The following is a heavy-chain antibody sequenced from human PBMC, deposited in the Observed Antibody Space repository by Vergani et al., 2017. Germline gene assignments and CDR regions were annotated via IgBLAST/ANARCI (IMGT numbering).Heavy chain of an antibody. CDR2: IYYSGST. J-gene: IGHJ5*02. CDR1: GGSISSSSYY. CDR3: GRVADFYGLESRLLDL. Sequence: QLQLQESGPGLVKPSETLALTCAVSGGSISSSSYYWGWIRQPPGKGLEWIGSIYYSGSTYYNPSLKSRVTISVDTSKNQFSLKLNSVTAADTAVYYCGRVADFYGLESRLLDLWGQGILVTVSS. D-gene: IGHD3-10*01. V-gene: IGHV4-39*07.